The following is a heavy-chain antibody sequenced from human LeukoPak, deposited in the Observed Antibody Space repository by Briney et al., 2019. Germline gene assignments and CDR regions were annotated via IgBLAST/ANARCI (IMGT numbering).Heavy chain of an antibody. D-gene: IGHD1-26*01. Sequence: SETLSLTCTVSGGSISSSPYYWGWIRQPPGKGLEWIGSIYYSGTTNYNPSLKSRVTISVDTSKNQFSLKLSSVTAADTAVYYCARARRATLLFDYWGQGTLVTVSS. CDR2: IYYSGTT. J-gene: IGHJ4*02. CDR1: GGSISSSPYY. V-gene: IGHV4-39*07. CDR3: ARARRATLLFDY.